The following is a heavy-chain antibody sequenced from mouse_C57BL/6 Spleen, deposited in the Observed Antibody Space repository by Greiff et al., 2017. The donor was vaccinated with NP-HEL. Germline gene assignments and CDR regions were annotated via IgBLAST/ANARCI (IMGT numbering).Heavy chain of an antibody. J-gene: IGHJ3*01. CDR2: ILPGSGIT. D-gene: IGHD2-3*01. Sequence: QVQLKQSGAELMKPGASVKLSCKATGYTFTGYWIEWVKQRPGHGLEWIGEILPGSGITNYNEKFKGKATFPADTSSNTAYMQISSLTTEDSAIYYCARGSIYDGYYVAWFAYWGQGTLVTVSA. V-gene: IGHV1-9*01. CDR3: ARGSIYDGYYVAWFAY. CDR1: GYTFTGYW.